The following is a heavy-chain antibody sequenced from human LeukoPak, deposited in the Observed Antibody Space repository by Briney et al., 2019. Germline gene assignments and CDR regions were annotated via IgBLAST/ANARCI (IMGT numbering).Heavy chain of an antibody. D-gene: IGHD3-3*01. CDR3: ARGKTDYDFWSGYYNEGTAFDY. CDR2: INHSGST. J-gene: IGHJ4*02. CDR1: GGSIRSYY. V-gene: IGHV4-34*01. Sequence: SETLSLTCTVSGGSIRSYYWSWIRQPPGKGLEWIGEINHSGSTNYNPSLKSRVTISVDTSKNQFSLKLSSVTAADTAVYYCARGKTDYDFWSGYYNEGTAFDYWGQGTLVTVSS.